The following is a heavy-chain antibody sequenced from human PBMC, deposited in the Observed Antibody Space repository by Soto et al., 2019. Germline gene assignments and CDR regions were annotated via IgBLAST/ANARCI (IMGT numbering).Heavy chain of an antibody. J-gene: IGHJ4*02. Sequence: GGSLRLSCAASGFTFSDYYMSWIRQAPGKGLEWVSYITSSGSTIYYADSVKGRFTISRDNAKNSLYLQMNSLRAEDTAVYYCARENEQWVAADNWGQGTLVTVSS. CDR1: GFTFSDYY. CDR3: ARENEQWVAADN. D-gene: IGHD6-19*01. V-gene: IGHV3-11*01. CDR2: ITSSGSTI.